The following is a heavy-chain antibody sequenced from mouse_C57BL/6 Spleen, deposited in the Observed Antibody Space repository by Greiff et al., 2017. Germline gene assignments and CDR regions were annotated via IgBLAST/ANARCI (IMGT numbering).Heavy chain of an antibody. CDR3: AKSGHYYGSSHYAMED. Sequence: QVQLQQSGPGLVQPSQSLSITCTASGFSLTSYGVHWVRQSPGKGLEWLGVIWRGGSTDYTAAFMSRLSITKDTSKRRVVFKMNRLLADDTAICDGAKSGHYYGSSHYAMEDWGQGTSVTVSS. J-gene: IGHJ4*01. CDR2: IWRGGST. V-gene: IGHV2-5*01. CDR1: GFSLTSYG. D-gene: IGHD1-1*01.